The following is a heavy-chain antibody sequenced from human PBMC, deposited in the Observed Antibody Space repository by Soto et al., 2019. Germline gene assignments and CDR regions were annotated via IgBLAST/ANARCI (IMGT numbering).Heavy chain of an antibody. V-gene: IGHV2-5*02. Sequence: QITLKESGPTLVKPTQTLTLTCTFSGFSLSTSGVGVGWIRQPPGKALEWLALIYWDDDKRYSPSLKSRLTIPKDTSKNQVVLTMTNMDPVDTATYYCAHRMTTVTPAAWYFDLWGRGTLVTVSS. CDR2: IYWDDDK. CDR3: AHRMTTVTPAAWYFDL. J-gene: IGHJ2*01. D-gene: IGHD4-17*01. CDR1: GFSLSTSGVG.